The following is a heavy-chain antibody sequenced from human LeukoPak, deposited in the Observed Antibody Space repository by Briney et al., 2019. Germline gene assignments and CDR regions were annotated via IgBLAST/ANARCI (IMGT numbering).Heavy chain of an antibody. CDR2: INHSGST. V-gene: IGHV4-34*01. D-gene: IGHD3-10*01. Sequence: SETLSLTCAVYGGSFSGYYWSWIRQPPGKGLEWIGEINHSGSTNYNPSLKSRVTISVDTSKNQFSLKLSSVTAADTAVYYCASVYGSGSYYSGYYYYYMDVWGKGTTVTVSS. CDR3: ASVYGSGSYYSGYYYYYMDV. CDR1: GGSFSGYY. J-gene: IGHJ6*03.